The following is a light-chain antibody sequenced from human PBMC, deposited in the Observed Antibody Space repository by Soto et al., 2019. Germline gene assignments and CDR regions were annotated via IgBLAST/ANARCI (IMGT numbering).Light chain of an antibody. J-gene: IGKJ1*01. CDR3: QQFIDGWT. Sequence: IQMTHSPSTLPASVLYRVTITFRASQSINNRLAWYQQMPGKAPNLLIYDASTLESGVPSRFRGSGSETEFTLTISGLQPDDFATYYCQQFIDGWTFGQGTKVDIK. V-gene: IGKV1-5*01. CDR2: DAS. CDR1: QSINNR.